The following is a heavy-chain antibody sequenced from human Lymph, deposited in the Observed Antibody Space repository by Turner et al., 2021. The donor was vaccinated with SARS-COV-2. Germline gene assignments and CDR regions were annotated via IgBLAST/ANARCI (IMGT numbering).Heavy chain of an antibody. CDR3: ATLKSNWKILTGRYYFDF. J-gene: IGHJ4*02. Sequence: QVQLVQPGAEVKQPGASVKVSCKVSGYTLTELSIHWVRQATGKGLEWMGGLDREDVETINAQKFQGRVTMTEDTSTDTAYMELSSLRSEDTAVYYCATLKSNWKILTGRYYFDFWGQGTLVTVSS. D-gene: IGHD1-1*01. V-gene: IGHV1-24*01. CDR1: GYTLTELS. CDR2: LDREDVET.